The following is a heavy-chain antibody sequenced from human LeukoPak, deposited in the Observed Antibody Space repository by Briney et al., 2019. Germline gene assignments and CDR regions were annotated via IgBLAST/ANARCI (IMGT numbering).Heavy chain of an antibody. J-gene: IGHJ4*02. V-gene: IGHV4-39*07. CDR2: IYYSGST. CDR1: GGSISSSSYY. Sequence: SETLSLTCTVSGGSISSSSYYWAWIRQPPGKGLEWIGSIYYSGSTYYNPSLKSRVTISVDTSKNQFSLKLSSVTAADTAVYYCARTTGYYKYAYWGQGTLVTVSS. CDR3: ARTTGYYKYAY. D-gene: IGHD3-9*01.